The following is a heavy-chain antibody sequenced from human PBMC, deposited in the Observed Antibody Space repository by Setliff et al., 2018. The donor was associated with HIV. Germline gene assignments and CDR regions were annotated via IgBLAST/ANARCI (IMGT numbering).Heavy chain of an antibody. D-gene: IGHD4-17*01. CDR3: ARGGPTVAYAVDV. J-gene: IGHJ6*02. Sequence: SETLSLTCTVSGGSISSHCWSWIRQPPGKGLEWIGSIYYSGSTNYNPSLKSRVTISVDTSRTHFSLKVNSVTAADTAIYFCARGGPTVAYAVDVWGQGTTVTVSS. CDR1: GGSISSHC. CDR2: IYYSGST. V-gene: IGHV4-59*08.